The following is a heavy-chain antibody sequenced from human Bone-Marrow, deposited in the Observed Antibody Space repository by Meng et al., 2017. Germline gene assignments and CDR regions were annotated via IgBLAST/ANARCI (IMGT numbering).Heavy chain of an antibody. CDR1: GFTFSSYW. J-gene: IGHJ4*02. D-gene: IGHD3-22*01. Sequence: GESLKISCAASGFTFSSYWMSWVRQAPGKGLEWVSAISCSGGSTYYADSVKGRFTISRDNSKNTLYLQMNSLRAEDTAVYYCAKQGRRGYYDSSGYWYYFEDWGPGKLVHVAS. V-gene: IGHV3-23*01. CDR2: ISCSGGST. CDR3: AKQGRRGYYDSSGYWYYFED.